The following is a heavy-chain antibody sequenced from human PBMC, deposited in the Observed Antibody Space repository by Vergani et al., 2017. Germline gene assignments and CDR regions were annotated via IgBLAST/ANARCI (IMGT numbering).Heavy chain of an antibody. J-gene: IGHJ5*02. Sequence: QVQLVQSGSELKKPGASVKVSCKASGYTFTSYAMNWVRQAPGQGLEWMGWINTNTGNPTYAQCFTGRFVFSLDTSVSTAYLQISSLKAEDTAVYYCARGSPSAFLPYCSSTSCYYNWFDPWGQGTLVTVSS. CDR1: GYTFTSYA. CDR2: INTNTGNP. D-gene: IGHD2-2*01. V-gene: IGHV7-4-1*02. CDR3: ARGSPSAFLPYCSSTSCYYNWFDP.